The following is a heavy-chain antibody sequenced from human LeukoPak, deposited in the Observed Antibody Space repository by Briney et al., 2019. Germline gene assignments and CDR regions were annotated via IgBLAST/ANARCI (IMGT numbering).Heavy chain of an antibody. CDR2: ISWNSGSI. Sequence: PGGSLRLSCAASGSTFDDYAMHWVRQAPGKGLEWVSGISWNSGSIGYADSVKGRFTISRDNAKNSLYLQMNSLRAEDTALYYCAKDDFDYWGQGTLVTVSS. CDR1: GSTFDDYA. J-gene: IGHJ4*02. V-gene: IGHV3-9*01. CDR3: AKDDFDY.